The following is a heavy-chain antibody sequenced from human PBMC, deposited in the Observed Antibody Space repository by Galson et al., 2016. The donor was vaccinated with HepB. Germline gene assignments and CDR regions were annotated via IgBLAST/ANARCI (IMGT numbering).Heavy chain of an antibody. Sequence: PALVKPTQTLTLTCTFSGFSLSTSGVGVGWIRQPPGKALEWLALTYWDNDKRYRPSLKSRITLTRDTYKNQVVLNMTNMDPADTATYYCAHYRSGWFSTGPDSFDTWVQGTLVTVSS. J-gene: IGHJ3*02. CDR3: AHYRSGWFSTGPDSFDT. CDR1: GFSLSTSGVG. V-gene: IGHV2-5*02. CDR2: TYWDNDK. D-gene: IGHD6-19*01.